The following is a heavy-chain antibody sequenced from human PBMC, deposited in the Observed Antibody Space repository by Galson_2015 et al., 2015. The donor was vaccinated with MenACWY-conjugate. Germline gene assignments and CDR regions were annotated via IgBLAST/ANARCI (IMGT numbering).Heavy chain of an antibody. V-gene: IGHV1-3*01. D-gene: IGHD6-13*01. Sequence: SVKVSCKASGYTFTSYAMHWVRQAPGQRLEWMGWINAGNGNTKYSQKFQGRVTITRDTSASTAYMELSSLRSEDTAVYYCARDHIAARYNCFDPWGQGTLVTVSS. J-gene: IGHJ5*02. CDR2: INAGNGNT. CDR1: GYTFTSYA. CDR3: ARDHIAARYNCFDP.